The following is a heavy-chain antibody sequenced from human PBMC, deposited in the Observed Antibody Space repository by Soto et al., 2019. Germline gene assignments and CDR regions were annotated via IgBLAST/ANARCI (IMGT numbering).Heavy chain of an antibody. CDR3: AKDRGSSSKYYGMDV. D-gene: IGHD6-6*01. J-gene: IGHJ6*02. CDR2: IWSDGHNK. V-gene: IGHV3-30*02. Sequence: HPGGSLRLSCAASGFIFSNYGMHWVRQAPGKGLEWVALIWSDGHNKYYADSVKGRFTISRDNSENTLYLQMNSLRAEDTAVYYCAKDRGSSSKYYGMDVWGQGTTVTVSS. CDR1: GFIFSNYG.